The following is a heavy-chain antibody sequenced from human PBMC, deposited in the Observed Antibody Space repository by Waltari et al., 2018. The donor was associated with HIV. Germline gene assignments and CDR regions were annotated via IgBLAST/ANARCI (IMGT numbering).Heavy chain of an antibody. CDR1: GFTFSSHW. Sequence: EVQLVESGGGLVQPGGSLRLSCAASGFTFSSHWMSWVRTAPGRGVDGVANIKQEGREEYDVGAVNGRFTISRDNAESSLYLQMNSLRAEDTAVYYCARGGFYGSGSKVNWGQGTLVTVSS. V-gene: IGHV3-7*04. J-gene: IGHJ4*02. D-gene: IGHD3-10*01. CDR2: IKQEGREE. CDR3: ARGGFYGSGSKVN.